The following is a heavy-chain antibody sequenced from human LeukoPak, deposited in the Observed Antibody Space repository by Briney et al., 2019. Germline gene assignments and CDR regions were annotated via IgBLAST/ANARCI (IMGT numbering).Heavy chain of an antibody. J-gene: IGHJ6*02. V-gene: IGHV3-74*01. CDR2: IKNDGSAT. Sequence: PGGSLRLSCAASGFTFTKNWMHWVRQTPGKGLVWVSYIKNDGSATSYVDFVKGRFTISRDNARNTLYLQINGLRVEDTAVYYCARDSHYGMDVWGQGTTVTVSS. CDR3: ARDSHYGMDV. CDR1: GFTFTKNW.